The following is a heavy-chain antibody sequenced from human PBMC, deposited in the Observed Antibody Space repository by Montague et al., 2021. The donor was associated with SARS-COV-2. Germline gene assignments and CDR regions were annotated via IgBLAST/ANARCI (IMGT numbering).Heavy chain of an antibody. J-gene: IGHJ6*02. CDR1: GFTFSSHW. V-gene: IGHV3-7*01. CDR3: ARRNDMDV. Sequence: SLRLSCAGTGFTFSSHWMNWVRQAPGKGLEWVANINQDGSDRRYVDSMKGRFTISKDNAKNSLFLEMNSLRAEDTAVYYCARRNDMDVWGQGTTVTVSS. CDR2: INQDGSDR.